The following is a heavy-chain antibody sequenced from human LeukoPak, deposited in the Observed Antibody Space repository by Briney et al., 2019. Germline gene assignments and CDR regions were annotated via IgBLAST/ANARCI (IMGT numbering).Heavy chain of an antibody. J-gene: IGHJ4*02. D-gene: IGHD1-14*01. Sequence: GRSLRLSCAASGFTFSSHDMHWVRQAPGKGLEWVAVIWYDGTNKYYGDSVKGRFTISRDNSKNTLYLQMNSLRAEDTAVYYCTTLSSRTKNDYWGQGTLVTVSS. CDR1: GFTFSSHD. V-gene: IGHV3-33*01. CDR2: IWYDGTNK. CDR3: TTLSSRTKNDY.